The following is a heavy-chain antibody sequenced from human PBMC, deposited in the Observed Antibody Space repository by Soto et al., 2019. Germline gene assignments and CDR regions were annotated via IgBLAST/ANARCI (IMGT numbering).Heavy chain of an antibody. V-gene: IGHV3-30-3*01. J-gene: IGHJ3*02. CDR2: ISYDGSNK. CDR1: GFTFSSYA. D-gene: IGHD3-22*01. Sequence: QVQLVESGGGVVQPGRSLRLSCAASGFTFSSYAMHWVRQAPGKGLEWVAVISYDGSNKYYADSVKGRFTISRDNSKNTLYLQMNSLRAEDTAVYYCARGGELYYYYSSGSAQGAFDIWGQGTMVTVSS. CDR3: ARGGELYYYYSSGSAQGAFDI.